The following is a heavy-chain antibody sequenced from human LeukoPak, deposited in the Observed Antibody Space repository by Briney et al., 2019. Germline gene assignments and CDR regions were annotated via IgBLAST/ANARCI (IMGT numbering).Heavy chain of an antibody. CDR2: INAGNGNT. J-gene: IGHJ3*02. Sequence: ASVKVSCKASGYTFTSYDINWVRQATGQRLEWMGWINAGNGNTKYSQKFQVRVTITRDTSANTAYMELSSLGSEDTAVYYCARRTQQLFAFDIWGQGTMVSVSS. CDR3: ARRTQQLFAFDI. V-gene: IGHV1-3*01. CDR1: GYTFTSYD. D-gene: IGHD6-13*01.